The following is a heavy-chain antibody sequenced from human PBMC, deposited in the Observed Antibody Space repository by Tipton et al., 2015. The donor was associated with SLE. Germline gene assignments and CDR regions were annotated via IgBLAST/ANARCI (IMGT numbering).Heavy chain of an antibody. CDR1: GDSLSGQY. V-gene: IGHV4-34*01. CDR2: VFRGGST. CDR3: ARGCSSSTCEPFYFFGMDV. D-gene: IGHD2-2*01. J-gene: IGHJ6*02. Sequence: LRLSCSVYGDSLSGQYWSWIRQPPGKGLEWIGEVFRGGSTNYSPSLESRVTITVDMSKNQFSLRLISVTAADTAVYYCARGCSSSTCEPFYFFGMDVWGQGP.